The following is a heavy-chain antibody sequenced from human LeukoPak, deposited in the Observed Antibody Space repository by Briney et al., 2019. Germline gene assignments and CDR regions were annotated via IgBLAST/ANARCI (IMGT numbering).Heavy chain of an antibody. V-gene: IGHV1-2*02. Sequence: VASVKVSCKASGYTFTGYYMHWVRQAPGQGLEWMGWINPNSGGTNYAQKFQGRVTMTRDTSISTAYMELSSLRSEDTAVYYCASARAQYSGSSPLIYWGQGTLVTVSS. J-gene: IGHJ4*02. CDR2: INPNSGGT. CDR3: ASARAQYSGSSPLIY. CDR1: GYTFTGYY. D-gene: IGHD1-26*01.